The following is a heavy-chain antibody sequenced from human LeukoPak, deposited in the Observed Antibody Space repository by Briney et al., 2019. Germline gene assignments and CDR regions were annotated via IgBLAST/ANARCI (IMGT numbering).Heavy chain of an antibody. CDR2: IYTSRST. V-gene: IGHV4-4*07. CDR3: ARGHGGYCGGGSCYLDY. J-gene: IGHJ4*02. Sequence: SETLSLTCTVSGGAISYYYWSWIRQPAGKGLEWIGRIYTSRSTNYNPSLKSRVTMSVDTSKNQFSLKLSSVTAADTAIYFCARGHGGYCGGGSCYLDYWGQGTLVTVSS. CDR1: GGAISYYY. D-gene: IGHD2-15*01.